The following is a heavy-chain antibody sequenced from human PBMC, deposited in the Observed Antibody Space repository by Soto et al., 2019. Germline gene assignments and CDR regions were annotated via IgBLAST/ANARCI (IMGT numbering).Heavy chain of an antibody. J-gene: IGHJ4*02. D-gene: IGHD1-1*01. V-gene: IGHV4-34*01. CDR2: INESGST. CDR1: GQSFSGHS. Sequence: QVQLQQWGAGLVKPSETLSLSCAVYGQSFSGHSWAWIRQLPGKGLEWIGEINESGSTYYNPSLKSRVTISTHTSKNQFSLKLSSVSAADTAAYFCARGSGIVALPGELEDVKYDYWGQGTLVNVSS. CDR3: ARGSGIVALPGELEDVKYDY.